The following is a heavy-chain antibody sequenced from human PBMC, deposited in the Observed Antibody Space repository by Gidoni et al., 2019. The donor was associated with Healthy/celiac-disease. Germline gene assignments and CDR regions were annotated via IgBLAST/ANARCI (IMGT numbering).Heavy chain of an antibody. Sequence: EVQLVESGGGLVQPGGSRRLSCAASGFTFRSDSMNWVRQAPGKGLEWVSYISSSSSTIYYADSVKGRFTISSDNAKNSLYLQMHSLRDEDTAVYYCARAGADGDLPFNWFDPWGQGTLVTVSS. D-gene: IGHD4-17*01. CDR3: ARAGADGDLPFNWFDP. V-gene: IGHV3-48*02. J-gene: IGHJ5*02. CDR2: ISSSSSTI. CDR1: GFTFRSDS.